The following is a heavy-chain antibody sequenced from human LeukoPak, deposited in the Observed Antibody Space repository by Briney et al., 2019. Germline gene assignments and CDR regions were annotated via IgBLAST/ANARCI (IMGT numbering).Heavy chain of an antibody. V-gene: IGHV3-74*01. CDR1: GFTFSSYW. CDR2: INSDGSST. CDR3: ARDSFYYDSSGYYYY. D-gene: IGHD3-22*01. Sequence: GGSLRPSCAASGFTFSSYWMHWVRQAPGKGLVWVSRINSDGSSTSYADSVKGRFTISRDNAKNTLYLQMNSLRAEDTAVYYCARDSFYYDSSGYYYYWGQGTLVTVSS. J-gene: IGHJ4*02.